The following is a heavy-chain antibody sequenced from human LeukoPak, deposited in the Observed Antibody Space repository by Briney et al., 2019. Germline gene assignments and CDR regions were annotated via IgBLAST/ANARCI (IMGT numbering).Heavy chain of an antibody. CDR3: ARQPIANGPDY. Sequence: GESLQISCEASGYIFTNYWIGWVRQMPGKGLEWMGIIWPDDSETRYSPSFQGQVTMSVDKSTRTAYLQWSTLKASDSGIYYCARQPIANGPDYWGQGIQVTVSS. CDR2: IWPDDSET. J-gene: IGHJ4*02. V-gene: IGHV5-51*01. D-gene: IGHD2-21*01. CDR1: GYIFTNYW.